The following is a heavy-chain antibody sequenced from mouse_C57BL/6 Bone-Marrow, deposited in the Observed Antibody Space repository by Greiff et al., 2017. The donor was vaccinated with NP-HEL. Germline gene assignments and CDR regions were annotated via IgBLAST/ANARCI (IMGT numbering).Heavy chain of an antibody. CDR3: ARIWDYDYDWGPMDY. CDR1: GYTFTDYY. J-gene: IGHJ4*01. CDR2: INPYNGGT. Sequence: VQLQQSGPVLVKPGASVKMSCKASGYTFTDYYMNWVKQSHGKSLEWIGVINPYNGGTSYNQKFKGKATLTVDKSSSTAYMERNSLTSEDSAVYYCARIWDYDYDWGPMDYWGQGTSVTVSS. V-gene: IGHV1-19*01. D-gene: IGHD2-4*01.